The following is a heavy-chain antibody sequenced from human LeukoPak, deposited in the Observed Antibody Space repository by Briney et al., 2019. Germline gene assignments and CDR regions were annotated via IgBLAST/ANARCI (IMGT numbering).Heavy chain of an antibody. CDR3: ARDDIVVVPAAIGYGMDV. Sequence: GGSLRLSCAVSGFTASRNPMSWVRQAPGKGLEWVSIIYSGGSTYYADSVKGRFIISRDNSKNTLYLQMNSLRAEDTAVYYCARDDIVVVPAAIGYGMDVWGQGTTVTVSS. J-gene: IGHJ6*02. D-gene: IGHD2-2*01. CDR2: IYSGGST. CDR1: GFTASRNP. V-gene: IGHV3-66*01.